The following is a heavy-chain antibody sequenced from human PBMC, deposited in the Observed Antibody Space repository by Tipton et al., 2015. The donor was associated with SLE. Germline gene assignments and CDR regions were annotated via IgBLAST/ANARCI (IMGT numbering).Heavy chain of an antibody. J-gene: IGHJ6*03. CDR3: ARVGYSNYMDV. Sequence: TLSLTCTVSGGSISSYYWSWIRQPPGKGLEWIGYIYYSGSTNYNPSLKSRVTISVDTSKNQFSLKLSSVTAADTAMYYCARVGYSNYMDVWGKGTTVTVSS. CDR1: GGSISSYY. D-gene: IGHD4-11*01. CDR2: IYYSGST. V-gene: IGHV4-59*01.